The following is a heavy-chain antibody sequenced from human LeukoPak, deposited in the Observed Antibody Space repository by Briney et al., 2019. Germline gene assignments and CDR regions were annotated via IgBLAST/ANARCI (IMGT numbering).Heavy chain of an antibody. J-gene: IGHJ4*02. D-gene: IGHD6-13*01. CDR1: GFTFSSYA. CDR2: ISYDGSNK. Sequence: PGGSLRLSCAASGFTFSSYAMHWVRQAPGKGLEWVAVISYDGSNKYYADSVKGRFTISRDNYKNTLYLQMNSLRAEDTAVYYCASPDSSSWYYFDYWGQGTLVTVSS. V-gene: IGHV3-30-3*01. CDR3: ASPDSSSWYYFDY.